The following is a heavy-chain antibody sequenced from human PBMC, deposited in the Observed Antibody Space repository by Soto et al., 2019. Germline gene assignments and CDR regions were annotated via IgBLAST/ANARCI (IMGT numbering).Heavy chain of an antibody. CDR2: ISSSSSYT. V-gene: IGHV3-11*06. D-gene: IGHD2-2*01. CDR1: GFTFSDYY. Sequence: GGSLRLSCVASGFTFSDYYMSWIRQAPGKGLEWVSYISSSSSYTNYADSVKGRFTISRDNAKNSLYLQMNSLRAEDTAVYYCARDNYGYCSSTGCSNWFDPWGQGTLVTVSS. J-gene: IGHJ5*02. CDR3: ARDNYGYCSSTGCSNWFDP.